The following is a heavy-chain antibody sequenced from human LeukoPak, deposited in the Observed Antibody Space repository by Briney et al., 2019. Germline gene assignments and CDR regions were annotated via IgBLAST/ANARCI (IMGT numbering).Heavy chain of an antibody. V-gene: IGHV1-18*04. CDR2: ISAYNGNT. D-gene: IGHD4-11*01. CDR1: GYTFTSYG. CDR3: ARADYHTTSDY. Sequence: ASVKVSCKASGYTFTSYGISWVRQAPGPGLERMGWISAYNGNTNYAQKLQGRVTMTTDTSTSTAYMELRSLRSDDTAVYYCARADYHTTSDYWGQGTLVTVSS. J-gene: IGHJ4*02.